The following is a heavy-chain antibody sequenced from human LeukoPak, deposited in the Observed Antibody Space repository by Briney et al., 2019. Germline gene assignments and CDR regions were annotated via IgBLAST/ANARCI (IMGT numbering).Heavy chain of an antibody. J-gene: IGHJ4*02. CDR3: ARGFITMVRGVIIT. CDR1: GFTFSSYW. D-gene: IGHD3-10*01. V-gene: IGHV3-74*01. Sequence: GGSLRPSCAASGFTFSSYWMHWVRQAPGKGLVWVSRINSDGSSTSYADSVKGRFTISRDNAKNTLYLQMNSLRAEDTAVYYCARGFITMVRGVIITWGQGTLVTVSS. CDR2: INSDGSST.